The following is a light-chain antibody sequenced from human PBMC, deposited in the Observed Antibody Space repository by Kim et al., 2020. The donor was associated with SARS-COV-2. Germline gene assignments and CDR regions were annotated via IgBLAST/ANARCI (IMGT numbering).Light chain of an antibody. Sequence: SPGESASLSCRASQSVSRNVAWYQQKPGQAPRLLIYGASTRATGIPARFSGSGSGTEFTLTISSLQSEDFAVYYCQQYNNWPTWTFGQGTKVDIK. V-gene: IGKV3-15*01. CDR2: GAS. J-gene: IGKJ1*01. CDR1: QSVSRN. CDR3: QQYNNWPTWT.